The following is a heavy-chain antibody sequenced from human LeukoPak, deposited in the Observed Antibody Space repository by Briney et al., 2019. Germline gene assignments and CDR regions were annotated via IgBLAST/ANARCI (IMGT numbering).Heavy chain of an antibody. V-gene: IGHV4-61*02. J-gene: IGHJ4*02. D-gene: IGHD1-26*01. CDR3: ARDTDEGNSGSYFDY. Sequence: SETLSLTCTVSGGSISSGSYYWSWIRQPAGKGLEWIGRIYTSGSTNYNPSLKSRVTISVDTSKNQFSLKLSSVTAADTAVYYCARDTDEGNSGSYFDYWGQGTLVTVSS. CDR1: GGSISSGSYY. CDR2: IYTSGST.